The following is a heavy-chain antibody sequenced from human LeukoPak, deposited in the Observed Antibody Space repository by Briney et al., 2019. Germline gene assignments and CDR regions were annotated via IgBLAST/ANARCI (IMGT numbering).Heavy chain of an antibody. CDR1: GFNFTKSW. CDR3: ARDWTYCINDKCYRSGLDF. V-gene: IGHV3-7*01. D-gene: IGHD2-8*01. Sequence: GGSLGLSCAVSGFNFTKSWMSWVRQAPGKGLEWVANINQDGSETYYVDSVEGRFTISRDNAKNSLYLQMNSLRVDDMAVYYCARDWTYCINDKCYRSGLDFWGQGTRVTVSS. CDR2: INQDGSET. J-gene: IGHJ4*02.